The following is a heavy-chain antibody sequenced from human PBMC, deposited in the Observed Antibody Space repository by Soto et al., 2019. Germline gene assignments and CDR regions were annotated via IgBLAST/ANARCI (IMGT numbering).Heavy chain of an antibody. J-gene: IGHJ4*02. CDR1: GYTFISYA. CDR3: ARDRPGIAAAGFDY. D-gene: IGHD6-13*01. CDR2: INAGNGNT. V-gene: IGHV1-3*01. Sequence: ASVKVSCKASGYTFISYAMHWVRQAPGQRLEWMGWINAGNGNTKYSQRFQGRVTITRDTSASTAYMEVSSLRSEDTAVYYCARDRPGIAAAGFDYWGQGTLVTVSS.